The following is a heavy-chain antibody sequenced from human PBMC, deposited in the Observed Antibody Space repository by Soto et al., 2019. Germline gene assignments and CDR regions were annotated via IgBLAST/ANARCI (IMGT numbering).Heavy chain of an antibody. Sequence: GASVKVSCKASGYTFTGYYMHWVRQAPGQGLEWMGWINPNSGGTNYAQKFQGWVTMTRDTSISTAYMELSRLRSDDTAVYYCARGGYCSSTSCYRDYYYYGMDVWGQGXTVTVYS. D-gene: IGHD2-2*01. CDR2: INPNSGGT. V-gene: IGHV1-2*04. J-gene: IGHJ6*02. CDR3: ARGGYCSSTSCYRDYYYYGMDV. CDR1: GYTFTGYY.